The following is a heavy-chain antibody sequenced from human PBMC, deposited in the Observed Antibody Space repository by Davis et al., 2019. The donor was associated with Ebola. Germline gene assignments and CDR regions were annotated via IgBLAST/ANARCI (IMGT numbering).Heavy chain of an antibody. CDR1: GFTFSSYA. V-gene: IGHV3-30-3*01. Sequence: GESLKISCAASGFTFSSYAMHWVRQAPGKGLEWVAVISYDGSNKYYADSVKGRFTISRDNSKNTLYLQMNSLRAEDTAVYYCARDQAEVIDYGEIYYYYYGMDVWGQGTTVTVSS. J-gene: IGHJ6*02. CDR2: ISYDGSNK. D-gene: IGHD4-17*01. CDR3: ARDQAEVIDYGEIYYYYYGMDV.